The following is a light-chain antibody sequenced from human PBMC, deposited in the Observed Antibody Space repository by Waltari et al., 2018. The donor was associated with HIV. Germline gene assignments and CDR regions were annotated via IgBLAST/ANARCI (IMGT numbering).Light chain of an antibody. CDR1: QSVSSSS. J-gene: IGKJ2*01. Sequence: EIVLTQSPGTLSLSPGDRATLSCRASQSVSSSSLAWYQQKPGQTPRLLIYGASSRATGLPDRFSGSGSGTDFTLTISRLEPEDFAVYYCQQYGSSPYTFGQGTKLEIK. V-gene: IGKV3-20*01. CDR2: GAS. CDR3: QQYGSSPYT.